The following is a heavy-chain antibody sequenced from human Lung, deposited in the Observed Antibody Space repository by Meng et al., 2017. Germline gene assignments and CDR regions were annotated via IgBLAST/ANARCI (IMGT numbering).Heavy chain of an antibody. V-gene: IGHV4-34*01. Sequence: QLQQGGAGLLKPSETLSLTCVVSGGSFSDYYWSWIRQPPGKGLEWIGEINHSGSTNYNPSLESRATISVDTSQNNLSLKLSSVTAADSAVYYCARGPTTMAHDFNYWGQGTLVTVSS. J-gene: IGHJ4*02. CDR3: ARGPTTMAHDFNY. CDR2: INHSGST. D-gene: IGHD4-11*01. CDR1: GGSFSDYY.